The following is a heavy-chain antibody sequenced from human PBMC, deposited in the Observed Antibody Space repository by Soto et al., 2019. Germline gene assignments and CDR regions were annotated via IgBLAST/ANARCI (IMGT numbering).Heavy chain of an antibody. CDR3: AHAYTGSAWFQNWFDP. J-gene: IGHJ5*02. CDR1: GFSLSTSGVS. V-gene: IGHV2-5*02. Sequence: QITLKESGPTLVKPTQTLTLTCTFSGFSLSTSGVSVGWIRQPPGKALEWLALIYWDDDKRYSPSLKSRLTIAKDTSKNQVVLTVTNVDPVDTATYYCAHAYTGSAWFQNWFDPWGQETLVTVSS. D-gene: IGHD6-19*01. CDR2: IYWDDDK.